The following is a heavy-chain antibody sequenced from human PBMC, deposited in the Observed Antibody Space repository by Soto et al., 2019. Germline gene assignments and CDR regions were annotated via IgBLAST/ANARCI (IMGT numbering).Heavy chain of an antibody. Sequence: GGSLRLSCAASGFTFSSYAMHWVRQAPGKGLEWVAVISYDGSNKYYADSVKGRFTISRDNSKNTLYLQMSSLRAEDTAVYYCARIRWAYCGGDCRYYAMDVWGQGTTVTVSS. V-gene: IGHV3-30-3*01. CDR3: ARIRWAYCGGDCRYYAMDV. J-gene: IGHJ6*02. D-gene: IGHD2-21*02. CDR1: GFTFSSYA. CDR2: ISYDGSNK.